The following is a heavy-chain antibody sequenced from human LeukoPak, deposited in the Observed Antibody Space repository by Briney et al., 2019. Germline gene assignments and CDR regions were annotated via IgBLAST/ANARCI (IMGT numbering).Heavy chain of an antibody. CDR1: GFTFSSYA. J-gene: IGHJ5*02. CDR2: ISTSGGGT. D-gene: IGHD3-10*01. Sequence: GGSLRLSCAASGFTFSSYAMSWVRQAPGKGLEWVSSISTSGGGTYYADSVKGRFTISRDNSKNTLYLQMNSLRVEDAAVYYCSKDLTSDFGGDLDPWGQGTLVTVSS. V-gene: IGHV3-23*01. CDR3: SKDLTSDFGGDLDP.